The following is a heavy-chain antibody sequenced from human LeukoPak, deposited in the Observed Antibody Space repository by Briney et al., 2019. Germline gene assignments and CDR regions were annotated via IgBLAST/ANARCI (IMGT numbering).Heavy chain of an antibody. CDR3: ARGRFPYSSSWYAGYFDY. Sequence: PSETLSLTCTVSGGSVSSGSYYWSWIRQPPGKGLEWIGYIYYSGSTNYNPSLKSRVTISVDTSKSQFSLKLSSVTAADTAVYYCARGRFPYSSSWYAGYFDYWGQGTLVTVSS. CDR1: GGSVSSGSYY. V-gene: IGHV4-61*01. CDR2: IYYSGST. J-gene: IGHJ4*02. D-gene: IGHD6-13*01.